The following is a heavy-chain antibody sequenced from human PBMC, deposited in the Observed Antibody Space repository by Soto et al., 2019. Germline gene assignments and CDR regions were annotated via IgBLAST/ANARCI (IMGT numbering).Heavy chain of an antibody. CDR1: GYTFTGYY. J-gene: IGHJ3*01. CDR3: ARDGSLWSWCGGSCYFTGLDV. V-gene: IGHV1-2*02. Sequence: ASVKVSCKASGYTFTGYYMHWVRQAPGQGLEWMGWINPNSGGTNYAQKFQGRVTMTRDTSISTAYMELSRLRSDDTAVYYCARDGSLWSWCGGSCYFTGLDVWGQGTMVTVSS. CDR2: INPNSGGT. D-gene: IGHD2-15*01.